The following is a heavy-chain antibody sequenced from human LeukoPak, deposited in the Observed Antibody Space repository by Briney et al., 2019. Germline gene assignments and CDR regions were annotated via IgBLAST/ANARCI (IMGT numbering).Heavy chain of an antibody. CDR3: AKVWEAYCGGDWYAAFDH. V-gene: IGHV3-30*02. D-gene: IGHD2-21*01. Sequence: QSGGSPRLSCAASGFTFSSYGMHWVRQAPGKGLEWVAFIWYDGSKKYYADSVKVRVTISRDNSMNTLYLQMNRLRAKDTAVYYCAKVWEAYCGGDWYAAFDHWGQGTQVTVSS. CDR1: GFTFSSYG. CDR2: IWYDGSKK. J-gene: IGHJ4*02.